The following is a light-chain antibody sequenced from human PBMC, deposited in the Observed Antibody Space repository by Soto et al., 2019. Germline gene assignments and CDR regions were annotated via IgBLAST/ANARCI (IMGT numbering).Light chain of an antibody. Sequence: EIVLTQSPGTLSLSPGERATLSCRASQSVSSDLAWYQQKPGQAPRLLIYGASSRATGIPDRFSGSGSGTDFTLTISRLEPEDFAVYYCQQYGGSMTFGQGTKVDIK. CDR1: QSVSSD. CDR3: QQYGGSMT. V-gene: IGKV3-20*01. CDR2: GAS. J-gene: IGKJ1*01.